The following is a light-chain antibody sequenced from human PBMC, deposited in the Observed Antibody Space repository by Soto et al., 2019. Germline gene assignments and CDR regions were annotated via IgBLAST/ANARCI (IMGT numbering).Light chain of an antibody. CDR1: QGVSTW. Sequence: DIQMTQSPSSVSASVGDRFTVTCRASQGVSTWLAWYQQKPGKAPNLLIYTASSLQSGVPSRFSGSGSGTDFTLTINGLQPEDFATYYCQQAASFPITFGQGTRLEIK. CDR2: TAS. V-gene: IGKV1-12*01. J-gene: IGKJ5*01. CDR3: QQAASFPIT.